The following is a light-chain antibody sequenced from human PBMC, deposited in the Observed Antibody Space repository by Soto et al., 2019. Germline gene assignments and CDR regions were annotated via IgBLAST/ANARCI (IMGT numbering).Light chain of an antibody. CDR2: DTY. V-gene: IGKV3-15*01. CDR3: QQYNNWPPIT. CDR1: QSVGNS. Sequence: VITQSPATLSLSPGERATLSCRASQSVGNSLAWYQLKPGQPPRLLIFDTYSGATGTPARFRGSGSGTEFTLTISSLQSEDFAVYYCQQYNNWPPITFGQGTRLEIK. J-gene: IGKJ5*01.